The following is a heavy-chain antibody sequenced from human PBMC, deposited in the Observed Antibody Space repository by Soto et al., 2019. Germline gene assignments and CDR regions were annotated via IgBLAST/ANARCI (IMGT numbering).Heavy chain of an antibody. CDR1: GFTFSSYG. D-gene: IGHD1-1*01. Sequence: QVQLVESGGGVVQPGRSLRLSCAAPGFTFSSYGMHWVRQAPGKGLEWVAVISYDGSNKYYADSVTGRFTISRDNSKNALDLQMNSLRAEDTAVYYCAKGNEAFDIWGQGTMVTVSS. V-gene: IGHV3-30*18. CDR2: ISYDGSNK. CDR3: AKGNEAFDI. J-gene: IGHJ3*02.